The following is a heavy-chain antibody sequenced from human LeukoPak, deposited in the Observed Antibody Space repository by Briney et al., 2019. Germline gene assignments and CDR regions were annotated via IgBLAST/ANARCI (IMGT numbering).Heavy chain of an antibody. V-gene: IGHV3-23*01. CDR2: IRGSGDRT. D-gene: IGHD3-22*01. Sequence: GGSLRLSCAASGFTFSSYAMSWVRQAPGKGLEWVSAIRGSGDRTHYADSVKGRFTISRDNSKNTLYLQMNSLRAEDTAVYYCAKDFGESGAYYPTYYFDNWGQGTLVTVSA. CDR3: AKDFGESGAYYPTYYFDN. CDR1: GFTFSSYA. J-gene: IGHJ4*02.